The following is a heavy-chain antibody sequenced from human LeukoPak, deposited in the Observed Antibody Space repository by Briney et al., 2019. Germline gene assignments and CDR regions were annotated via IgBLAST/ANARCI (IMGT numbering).Heavy chain of an antibody. J-gene: IGHJ5*02. Sequence: SETLSLTCTVSGGSISSYYWSWIRQPAGKGLEWIGRIYTSGSTNYNPSLKSRVTMSVDTSKNQFSLKLSSVTAADTAVYYCARYYDSRGYNWFDPWGQGTLVTVSS. CDR2: IYTSGST. D-gene: IGHD3-22*01. V-gene: IGHV4-4*07. CDR1: GGSISSYY. CDR3: ARYYDSRGYNWFDP.